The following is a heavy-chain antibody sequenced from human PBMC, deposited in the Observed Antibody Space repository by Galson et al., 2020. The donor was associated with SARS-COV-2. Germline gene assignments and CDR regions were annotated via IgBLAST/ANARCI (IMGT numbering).Heavy chain of an antibody. Sequence: KASETLSLTCTVSGGSISSGGYYWSWIRPHPGKGLEWIGYIHYSGSTYYNPSIKSRVTISVDTSKNQFSLQLSSVTAADTAVYYCARDSDDYYGSGSHRYDYWGQGTLVTVSS. CDR1: GGSISSGGYY. V-gene: IGHV4-31*03. J-gene: IGHJ4*02. D-gene: IGHD3-10*01. CDR3: ARDSDDYYGSGSHRYDY. CDR2: IHYSGST.